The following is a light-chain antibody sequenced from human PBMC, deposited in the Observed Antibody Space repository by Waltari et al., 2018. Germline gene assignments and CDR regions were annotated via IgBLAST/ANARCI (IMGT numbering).Light chain of an antibody. CDR2: DVT. Sequence: QSALTQPRSVSGSPGQSVTISCTGTSSDVGGYNYVSWYQQHPGKAPKLIIYDVTKRPSGVPDRFSGSKSGNTASLTISGVQAEDEADYYCCSYAASYTFPYVFGTGTKVTVL. CDR1: SSDVGGYNY. J-gene: IGLJ1*01. V-gene: IGLV2-11*01. CDR3: CSYAASYTFPYV.